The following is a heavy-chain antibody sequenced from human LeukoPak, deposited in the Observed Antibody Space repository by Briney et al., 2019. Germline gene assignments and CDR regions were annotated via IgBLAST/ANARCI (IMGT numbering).Heavy chain of an antibody. D-gene: IGHD3-10*01. CDR3: ARAAMVRGVDYFDY. Sequence: PGGSLRLSCAAPGFMFSRCSMNWVRQAPGKGLEWVSVISGSGGATYYADSAKGRFTISRDNSKNTLYLQMNSLRAEDTALYYCARAAMVRGVDYFDYWGQGTLVTVSS. V-gene: IGHV3-23*01. CDR1: GFMFSRCS. J-gene: IGHJ4*02. CDR2: ISGSGGAT.